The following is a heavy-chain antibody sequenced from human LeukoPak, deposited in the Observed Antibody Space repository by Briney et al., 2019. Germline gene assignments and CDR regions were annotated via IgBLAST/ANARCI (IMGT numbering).Heavy chain of an antibody. Sequence: SETLSLTCTVSGGSISSSSYYWGWIHQPPGKGLEWIGSIYYSGSTYYNPSLKSRVTISVDTSKNQFSLKLSSVTAADTAVYYCARSDIVVVPAAQYYFDYWGQGTLVTVSS. CDR2: IYYSGST. V-gene: IGHV4-39*07. CDR3: ARSDIVVVPAAQYYFDY. J-gene: IGHJ4*02. CDR1: GGSISSSSYY. D-gene: IGHD2-2*01.